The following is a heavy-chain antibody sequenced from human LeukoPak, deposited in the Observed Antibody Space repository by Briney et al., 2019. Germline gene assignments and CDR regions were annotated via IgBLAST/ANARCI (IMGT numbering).Heavy chain of an antibody. CDR3: ATRNFGDYGAFDI. CDR2: LDPEDGEA. CDR1: GYILSDLA. V-gene: IGHV1-24*01. Sequence: ASVKVSCKVSGYILSDLAMHWVRQAPGKGLEWMGGLDPEDGEAIYAQPLQGRVTMTEDTSSDTAYMVLSSLRSEDTAVYYCATRNFGDYGAFDIWGQGTMVTVSS. J-gene: IGHJ3*02. D-gene: IGHD4-17*01.